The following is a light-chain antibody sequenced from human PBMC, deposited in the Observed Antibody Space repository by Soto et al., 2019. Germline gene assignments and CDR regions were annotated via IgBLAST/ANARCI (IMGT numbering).Light chain of an antibody. V-gene: IGKV3-20*01. CDR1: QSFTSGY. J-gene: IGKJ1*01. Sequence: MMLKQVPERLTLSLGEGATVSCRASQSFTSGYLAWYQQRPGQAPRLLIYGASRRATGIPDRFSGSGSGTDFTLTISRLEPEDFPVYYCQQYVSSGTFGQGAKVDIK. CDR2: GAS. CDR3: QQYVSSGT.